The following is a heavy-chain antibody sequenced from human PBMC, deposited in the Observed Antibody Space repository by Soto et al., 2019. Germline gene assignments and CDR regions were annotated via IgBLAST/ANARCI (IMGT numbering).Heavy chain of an antibody. CDR3: ARQVPPYSSGWYIGWFDP. CDR2: INHSGST. J-gene: IGHJ5*02. D-gene: IGHD6-19*01. Sequence: PSETLSLTCAVYGGSFSGYYWLWIRQPPGKGLEWIGEINHSGSTNYNPSLKSRVTISVDTSKNQFSLKLSSVTAADTAVYYCARQVPPYSSGWYIGWFDPWGQGPLVTVSS. CDR1: GGSFSGYY. V-gene: IGHV4-34*01.